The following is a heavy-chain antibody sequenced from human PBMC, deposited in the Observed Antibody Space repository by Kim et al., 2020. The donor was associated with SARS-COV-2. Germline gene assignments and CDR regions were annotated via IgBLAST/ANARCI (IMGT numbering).Heavy chain of an antibody. V-gene: IGHV3-43*02. Sequence: GGSLRLSCAASGFIFDKYDMHWVRQAPGKGLEWVSLISGDGGSTYYADSVKGRLTISRDNDRNSLYLQLDSLRTEETAFYYCAKWDQWLRRIWGQGTLVTVSS. CDR1: GFIFDKYD. CDR2: ISGDGGST. J-gene: IGHJ4*02. D-gene: IGHD6-19*01. CDR3: AKWDQWLRRI.